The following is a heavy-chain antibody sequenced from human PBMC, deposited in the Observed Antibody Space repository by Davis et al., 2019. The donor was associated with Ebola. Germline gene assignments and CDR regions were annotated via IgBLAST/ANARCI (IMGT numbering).Heavy chain of an antibody. D-gene: IGHD3-3*01. CDR1: GYTFTSYY. J-gene: IGHJ6*03. CDR3: ARAVAEWFGDSYYYMDV. Sequence: ASVKVSCKASGYTFTSYYMHWVRQAPGQGLEWMGIINPSGGSTSYAQKFQGRVTITADESTSTAYMELSSLRSEDTAVYYCARAVAEWFGDSYYYMDVWGKGTTVTVSS. V-gene: IGHV1-46*01. CDR2: INPSGGST.